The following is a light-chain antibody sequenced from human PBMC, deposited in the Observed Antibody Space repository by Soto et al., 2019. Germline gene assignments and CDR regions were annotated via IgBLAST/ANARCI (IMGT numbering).Light chain of an antibody. CDR3: QSYDSSLSAPVV. J-gene: IGLJ2*01. CDR1: SSNIGAGYD. V-gene: IGLV1-40*01. Sequence: QPVLTQSPSVSGAPGQRVTISCTGSSSNIGAGYDVHWYQQLPGTAPKLLIYDNSNRPSGVPDRFSGSKSGTSASLAITGLQAEDEADYYCQSYDSSLSAPVVFGGGTKLTVL. CDR2: DNS.